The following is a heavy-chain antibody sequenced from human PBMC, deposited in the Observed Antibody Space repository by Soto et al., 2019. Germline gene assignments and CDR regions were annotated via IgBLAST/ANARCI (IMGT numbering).Heavy chain of an antibody. CDR2: IYYSGST. CDR3: ARAEGELDYGDYDLGYYYYMDV. V-gene: IGHV4-31*03. CDR1: GGSISSGGYY. D-gene: IGHD4-17*01. J-gene: IGHJ6*03. Sequence: TSETLSLTCTVSGGSISSGGYYWSWIRQHPGKGLEWIGYIYYSGSTYYNPSLKSRVTISVDTSKNQFSLKLSSVTAADTAVYYCARAEGELDYGDYDLGYYYYMDVWGKGTTVTAP.